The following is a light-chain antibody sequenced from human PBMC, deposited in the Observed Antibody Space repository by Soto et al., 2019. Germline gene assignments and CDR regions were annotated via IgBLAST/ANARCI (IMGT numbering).Light chain of an antibody. CDR3: QQYGRTSWT. CDR1: QSVSTNF. J-gene: IGKJ1*01. Sequence: EIVLTQSPGTLSLSPGEGATLSCRASQSVSTNFFAWYQQKPGQAPRLLLYGASTRATGIPHRFSGSGSGTDFTLTISGLEPEDFAVYYCQQYGRTSWTFGQGTKVQIK. CDR2: GAS. V-gene: IGKV3-20*01.